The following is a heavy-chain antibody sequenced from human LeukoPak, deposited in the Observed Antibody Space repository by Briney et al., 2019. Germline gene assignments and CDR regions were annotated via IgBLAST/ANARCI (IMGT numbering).Heavy chain of an antibody. Sequence: GGSLRLSCAVSGFTFSTSSMSWVRQAPGKGPEWVSSFGDRSAYIYYADSVKGRFTISRDNAKNSLYLQMNGLRVDDTAVYYCTASVGEMALDYWGQGTLVTVSS. CDR2: FGDRSAYI. CDR1: GFTFSTSS. D-gene: IGHD3-16*01. CDR3: TASVGEMALDY. V-gene: IGHV3-21*01. J-gene: IGHJ4*02.